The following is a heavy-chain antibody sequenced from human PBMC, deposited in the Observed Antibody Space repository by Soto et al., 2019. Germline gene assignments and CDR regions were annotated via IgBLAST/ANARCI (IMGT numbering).Heavy chain of an antibody. D-gene: IGHD6-6*01. Sequence: GGSLRLSCAASGFTFSSYSMNWVRQAPGKGLEWVSSISSSSSYIYYADSVKGRFTISRDNAKNSPYLQMNSLRAEDTAVYYCARDSPSSSSFDYWGQGTLVTVSS. V-gene: IGHV3-21*01. J-gene: IGHJ4*02. CDR1: GFTFSSYS. CDR2: ISSSSSYI. CDR3: ARDSPSSSSFDY.